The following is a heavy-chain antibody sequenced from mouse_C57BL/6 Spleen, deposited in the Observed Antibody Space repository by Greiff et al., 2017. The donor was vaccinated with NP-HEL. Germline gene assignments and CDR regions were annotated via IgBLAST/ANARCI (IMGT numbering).Heavy chain of an antibody. Sequence: EVQLQQSGTVLARPGASVKMSCKTSGYTFTSYWMHWVKQRPGQGLEWIGAIYPGNSDTSYNQKFKGKAKLTAVTSASTAYMELSSLTNEDSAVYYCTRRYGSSFYAMDYWGQGTSVTVSS. CDR3: TRRYGSSFYAMDY. D-gene: IGHD1-1*01. J-gene: IGHJ4*01. V-gene: IGHV1-5*01. CDR1: GYTFTSYW. CDR2: IYPGNSDT.